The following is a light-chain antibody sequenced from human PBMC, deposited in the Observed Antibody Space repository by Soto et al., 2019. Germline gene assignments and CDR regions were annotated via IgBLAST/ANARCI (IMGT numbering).Light chain of an antibody. V-gene: IGKV3-20*01. CDR3: HQYGSSPLT. CDR2: GAS. CDR1: QSVTSSS. J-gene: IGKJ4*01. Sequence: EIVLTQSPGTLSLSPGERATLSCRASQSVTSSSLAWYQQKPGQAPRLLVYGASRRATGIPGRFSGSGSGTDFTLTISRLEPQDFAMYYCHQYGSSPLTFGGGTKVEIK.